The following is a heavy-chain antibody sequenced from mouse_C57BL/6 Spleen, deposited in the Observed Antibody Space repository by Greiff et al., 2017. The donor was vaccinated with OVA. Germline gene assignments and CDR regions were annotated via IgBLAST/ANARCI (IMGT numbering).Heavy chain of an antibody. CDR2: IYPGDGDT. CDR3: ASGWDMDY. D-gene: IGHD3-1*01. Sequence: VKLMESGAELVKPGASVKISCKASGYAFSSYWMNWVKQRPGKGLEWFGQIYPGDGDTNYNGKFKGKATLTADKSSSTAYMQLSSLTSEDSAVYFCASGWDMDYWGQGTTLTVSS. CDR1: GYAFSSYW. V-gene: IGHV1-80*01. J-gene: IGHJ2*01.